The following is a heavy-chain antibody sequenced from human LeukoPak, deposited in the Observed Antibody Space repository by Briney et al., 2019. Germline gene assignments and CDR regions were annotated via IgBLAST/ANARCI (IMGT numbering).Heavy chain of an antibody. CDR2: IKPDGSAE. CDR3: SGRSGFSSIY. J-gene: IGHJ4*02. V-gene: IGHV3-7*01. D-gene: IGHD2-2*01. CDR1: GFSFDTHW. Sequence: GGSLRLSCEASGFSFDTHWMNWVRQFPGGGLEWVANIKPDGSAEYHLHSVKGRFSISRDNVKNLVYLQLNSLRTEDTAVYHCSGRSGFSSIYWGQGTLVTVSS.